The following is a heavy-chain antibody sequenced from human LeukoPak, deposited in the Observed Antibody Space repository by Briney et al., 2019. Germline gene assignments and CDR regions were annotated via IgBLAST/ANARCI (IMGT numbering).Heavy chain of an antibody. Sequence: SETLSLTCAVYGGSFSGYYWSWIRQPPGKGLEWIGEINHSGSTNYNPSLKSRVTISVDTSKNQFSLKLSSVTAADTAVYYCARVVHQYYDFWSGYPDNWFDPWGQGTLVTVSS. V-gene: IGHV4-34*01. J-gene: IGHJ5*02. CDR3: ARVVHQYYDFWSGYPDNWFDP. CDR1: GGSFSGYY. CDR2: INHSGST. D-gene: IGHD3-3*01.